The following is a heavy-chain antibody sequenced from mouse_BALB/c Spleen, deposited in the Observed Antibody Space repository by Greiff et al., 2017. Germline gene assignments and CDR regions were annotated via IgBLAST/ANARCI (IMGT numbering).Heavy chain of an antibody. CDR1: GFTFNTYA. D-gene: IGHD2-3*01. CDR3: VREDGYYGYFDV. J-gene: IGHJ1*01. V-gene: IGHV10-3*03. Sequence: EVQLVESGGGLVQPKGSLKLSCAASGFTFNTYAMHWVCQAPGKGLEWVARIRSKSNNYATYYADSVKDRFTISRDDSQSMLYLQMNNLKTEDTAMYYCVREDGYYGYFDVWGAGTTVTVSS. CDR2: IRSKSNNYAT.